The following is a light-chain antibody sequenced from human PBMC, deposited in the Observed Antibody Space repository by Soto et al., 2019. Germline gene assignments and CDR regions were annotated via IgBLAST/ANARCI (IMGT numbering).Light chain of an antibody. V-gene: IGKV3-20*01. J-gene: IGKJ3*01. CDR3: QQYSSSPPEFT. Sequence: EIVLTQSTGTLSLSPGERATLSCRASQSISSNYLAWYQQRPGQAPRLLIFGAFYRATGIPDRFSGSGSGTDFTLTISRLEPEDFAVYYCQQYSSSPPEFTFGPGTKVDSK. CDR2: GAF. CDR1: QSISSNY.